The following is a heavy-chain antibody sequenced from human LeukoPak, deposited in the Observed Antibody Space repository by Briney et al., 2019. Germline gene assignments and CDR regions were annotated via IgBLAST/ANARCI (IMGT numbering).Heavy chain of an antibody. CDR2: INPDSGVT. D-gene: IGHD3-10*01. J-gene: IGHJ4*02. Sequence: ASVRVSCKASGYTFTGYYMHWVRQAPGQGLEWMGWINPDSGVTHYAQSFQGRVTMTRDTSISTAYMELSRLRSDDTAVYYCARALLWFGEPSHIDYWGQGTLVTASS. CDR1: GYTFTGYY. CDR3: ARALLWFGEPSHIDY. V-gene: IGHV1-2*02.